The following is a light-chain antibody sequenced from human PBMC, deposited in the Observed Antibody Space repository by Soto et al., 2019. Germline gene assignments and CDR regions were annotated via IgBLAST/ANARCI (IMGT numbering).Light chain of an antibody. Sequence: EIVMTQNPPTLSASPGERVILSCRAGESVNNKIAWYQHRPGQAPRLLIYGASSRATGIPDRFSGSGSGTDFTLTISRLEPEDFAVYYCQQYGDSPRTFGQGTKVDIK. CDR3: QQYGDSPRT. J-gene: IGKJ2*02. CDR1: ESVNNK. CDR2: GAS. V-gene: IGKV3-20*01.